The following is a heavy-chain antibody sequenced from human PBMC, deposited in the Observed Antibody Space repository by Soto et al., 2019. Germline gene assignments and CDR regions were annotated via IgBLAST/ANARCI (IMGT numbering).Heavy chain of an antibody. CDR3: TRLRAGYAFDI. J-gene: IGHJ3*02. D-gene: IGHD6-13*01. V-gene: IGHV3-73*01. Sequence: GESLKISCAASGFTFSGSAMHWVRQASGKGLEWVGRIRSKANSYATAYAASVKGRFTISRDDSKNTAYLQMNSLKTEDTAVYYCTRLRAGYAFDIWGQGTMVTVSS. CDR2: IRSKANSYAT. CDR1: GFTFSGSA.